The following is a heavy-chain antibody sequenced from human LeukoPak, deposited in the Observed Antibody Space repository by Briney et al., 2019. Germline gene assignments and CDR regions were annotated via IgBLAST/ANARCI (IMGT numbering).Heavy chain of an antibody. CDR3: ARVGELDY. D-gene: IGHD1-26*01. Sequence: PGGSLRLSCAASGFTFSSYSMNWGRQAPGKGLEWVSYISSSSSTIYYADSVKGRFTISRDNAQNSVYLQMNSLRDEDTAVYYCARVGELDYWGQGTLVTVSS. V-gene: IGHV3-48*02. J-gene: IGHJ4*02. CDR2: ISSSSSTI. CDR1: GFTFSSYS.